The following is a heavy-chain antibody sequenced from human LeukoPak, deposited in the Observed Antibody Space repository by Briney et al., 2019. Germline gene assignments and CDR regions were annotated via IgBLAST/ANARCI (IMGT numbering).Heavy chain of an antibody. D-gene: IGHD5-18*01. CDR2: IYYSGST. Sequence: PSETLSLTCTVSGGSLNNRDYYWSWIRQPPGKGLEWIGYIYYSGSTNYNPSLKSRVTISVDTSKNQFSLKLSSVTAADTAVYYCARDRRDTAMVTSPTDPHHNWFDPWGQGTLVTVSS. CDR3: ARDRRDTAMVTSPTDPHHNWFDP. J-gene: IGHJ5*02. CDR1: GGSLNNRDYY. V-gene: IGHV4-61*08.